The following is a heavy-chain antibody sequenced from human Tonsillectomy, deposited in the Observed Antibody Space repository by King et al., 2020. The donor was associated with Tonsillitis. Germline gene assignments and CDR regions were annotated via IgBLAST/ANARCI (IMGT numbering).Heavy chain of an antibody. CDR3: ATLGLVGGADTY. J-gene: IGHJ4*02. CDR1: GFTFGDYG. Sequence: VQLVESGGGVVRPGGSLRLSCAASGFTFGDYGMSWVRQVPGKGLEWVSGINWSGGSTGYADSVKGRYTISRDNAKNSLYLQMNSLRAEDTALYYCATLGLVGGADTYWGQGTLVTVSS. D-gene: IGHD3-16*01. CDR2: INWSGGST. V-gene: IGHV3-20*04.